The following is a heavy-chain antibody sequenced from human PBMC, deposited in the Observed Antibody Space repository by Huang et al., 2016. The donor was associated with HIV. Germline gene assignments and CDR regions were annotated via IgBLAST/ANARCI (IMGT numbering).Heavy chain of an antibody. Sequence: QVQLVESGGGVVQPGGSLRLSCATSGFPFSDYGLHWVRQTPGKGLECVALMAYDGTTKVYADSVEGRFTVSRDNSKSTLYLQMNSLRLEDTSIYYCLKDQVGPWGQGTMVTVSS. V-gene: IGHV3-30*02. CDR3: LKDQVGP. J-gene: IGHJ5*02. D-gene: IGHD3-10*01. CDR1: GFPFSDYG. CDR2: MAYDGTTK.